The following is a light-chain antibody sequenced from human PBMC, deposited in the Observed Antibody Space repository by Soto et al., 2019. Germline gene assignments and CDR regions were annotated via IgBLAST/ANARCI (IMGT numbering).Light chain of an antibody. CDR3: CSFAGGATFV. CDR2: EGN. J-gene: IGLJ2*01. V-gene: IGLV2-23*03. CDR1: SNDVGGYNL. Sequence: QSVLTQPASVSWSPAQSITISCTGTSNDVGGYNLVSWYQQHPGKVPKLIIYEGNKRPSGVSDRFSCPKSGKTASLTISALQAEDEADYSCCSFAGGATFVFGGGSQLTVL.